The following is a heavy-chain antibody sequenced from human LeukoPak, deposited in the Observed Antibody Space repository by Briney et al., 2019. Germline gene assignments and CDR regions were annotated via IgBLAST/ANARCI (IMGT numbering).Heavy chain of an antibody. D-gene: IGHD4-23*01. CDR2: ISRSSSYI. J-gene: IGHJ4*02. V-gene: IGHV3-21*01. CDR3: ASGDYGGHYFDY. Sequence: GGSLRLSCAASGFTFSSYSMNWVRQAPGKGLEWVSSISRSSSYIYYADSVKGRFTISRDNAKNSLYLQMNSLRAEDTAVYYCASGDYGGHYFDYWGQGTLVTVSS. CDR1: GFTFSSYS.